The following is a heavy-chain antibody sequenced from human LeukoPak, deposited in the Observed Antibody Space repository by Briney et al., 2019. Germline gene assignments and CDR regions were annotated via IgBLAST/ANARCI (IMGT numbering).Heavy chain of an antibody. D-gene: IGHD3-10*02. CDR3: ARQNTDFTLFLD. CDR2: IYYTGNT. Sequence: SETLSLTCTVSGGSISSGSYYWSWIRQPAGKGLEWIGYIYYTGNTNFNPSLESRVTISVDTSNNQFSLKLSSATAADTAVYYCARQNTDFTLFLDWGQGTLVTVSS. CDR1: GGSISSGSYY. J-gene: IGHJ4*02. V-gene: IGHV4-61*10.